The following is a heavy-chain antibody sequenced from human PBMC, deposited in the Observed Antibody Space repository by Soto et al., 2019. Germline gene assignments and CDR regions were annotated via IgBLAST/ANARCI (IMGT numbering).Heavy chain of an antibody. CDR3: ARSQGSSTSLEIYYYYYYGMDV. D-gene: IGHD2-2*01. CDR1: GGTFGSYA. Sequence: QVQLVQSGAEVKKPGSSVKVSCKASGGTFGSYAISWVRQAPGQGLEWMGGIIPIPGTANYAQKFQGRVTIAADEITSTAYMELGRLKSEETAVYYCARSQGSSTSLEIYYYYYYGMDVWGQGTTVTVSS. CDR2: IIPIPGTA. J-gene: IGHJ6*02. V-gene: IGHV1-69*01.